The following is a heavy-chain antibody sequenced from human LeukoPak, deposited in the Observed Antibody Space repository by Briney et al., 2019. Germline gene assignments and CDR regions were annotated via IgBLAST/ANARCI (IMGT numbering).Heavy chain of an antibody. V-gene: IGHV3-23*02. J-gene: IGHJ3*01. D-gene: IGHD4-17*01. CDR3: AMDPNGDYLGAFDF. CDR2: ISGRGDTT. CDR1: GSAVSNYG. Sequence: GRSLRLSWAGSGSAVSNYGMTCVRQPPGEWLEWVSAISGRGDTTRYGESGKGRFIVSRDHSKNTLYLEMTNLRAEDAAVYFCAMDPNGDYLGAFDFWGQGTSVTVSS.